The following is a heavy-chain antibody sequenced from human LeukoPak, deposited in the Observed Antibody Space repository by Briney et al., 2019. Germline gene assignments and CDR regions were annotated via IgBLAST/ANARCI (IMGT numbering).Heavy chain of an antibody. CDR2: IIPIFGTA. V-gene: IGHV1-69*05. CDR3: ARDFHIVVVPAAGLSAFDI. J-gene: IGHJ3*02. Sequence: GSSVKVSCKASGGTFSSYAISWVRQAPGQGLEWMGGIIPIFGTANYAQKFQGRVTITTDESTSTAYMELSSLRSEDTAVYYCARDFHIVVVPAAGLSAFDIWGQGTMVTVSS. D-gene: IGHD2-2*01. CDR1: GGTFSSYA.